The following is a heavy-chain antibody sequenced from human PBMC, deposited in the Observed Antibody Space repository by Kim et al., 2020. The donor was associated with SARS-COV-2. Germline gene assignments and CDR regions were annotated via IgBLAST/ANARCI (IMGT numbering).Heavy chain of an antibody. CDR1: GGSISSGGYY. J-gene: IGHJ3*02. V-gene: IGHV4-31*03. Sequence: SETLSLTCTVSGGSISSGGYYWSWIRQHPGKGLEWIGYIDYSGSTYYNPSLKSRVTISVDTSNNQFSLKLSSVTAADTAVYYCARGSGITIFGVVMIDAFDIWGQGTMVTVSS. D-gene: IGHD3-3*01. CDR3: ARGSGITIFGVVMIDAFDI. CDR2: IDYSGST.